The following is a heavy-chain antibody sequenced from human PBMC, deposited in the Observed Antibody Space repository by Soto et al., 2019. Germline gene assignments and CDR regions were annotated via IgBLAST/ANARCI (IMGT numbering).Heavy chain of an antibody. Sequence: QVQLVQSGAEVKKPGASVKVSCKASGYTFTSYGISWVRQAPGQGLEWMGWISAYNGNTNYAQKLQGRVTMTTDTSTSTAYMELRSMRSDDTAVYHCATSTSYFDWLNWFDPWGQGTLVTVSS. J-gene: IGHJ5*02. CDR2: ISAYNGNT. D-gene: IGHD3-9*01. CDR3: ATSTSYFDWLNWFDP. V-gene: IGHV1-18*01. CDR1: GYTFTSYG.